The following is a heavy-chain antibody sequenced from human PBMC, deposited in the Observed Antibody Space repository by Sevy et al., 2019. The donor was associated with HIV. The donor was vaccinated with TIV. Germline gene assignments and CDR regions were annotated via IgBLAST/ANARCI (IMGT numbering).Heavy chain of an antibody. CDR2: ISHDGGHK. J-gene: IGHJ4*02. CDR1: GFTFRNYA. D-gene: IGHD6-19*01. Sequence: GGSLRLSCAASGFTFRNYAIHWVRQAPGNGLEWVAVISHDGGHKYSADSVKGRFTISRDNSKNTLYLQMNSLRAEDTAMYYCARDPTIYASGWYYFDYLGQGTMVTVSS. CDR3: ARDPTIYASGWYYFDY. V-gene: IGHV3-30*04.